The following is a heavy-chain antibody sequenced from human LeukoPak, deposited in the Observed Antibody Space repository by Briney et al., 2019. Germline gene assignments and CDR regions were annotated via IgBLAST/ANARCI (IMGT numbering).Heavy chain of an antibody. V-gene: IGHV3-23*01. CDR1: AFNLSRFA. J-gene: IGHJ6*03. CDR2: LSGSGRDT. Sequence: GWSLRLSCTGSAFNLSRFAMTWVRQAPGKGLEWVSSLSGSGRDTYYADSVKGRFTISRDSSKSTLFLRMNSLRVEDTAVYYCAKVRPGYSHYFYFMDVWAEGTTVTVSS. CDR3: AKVRPGYSHYFYFMDV. D-gene: IGHD5-18*01.